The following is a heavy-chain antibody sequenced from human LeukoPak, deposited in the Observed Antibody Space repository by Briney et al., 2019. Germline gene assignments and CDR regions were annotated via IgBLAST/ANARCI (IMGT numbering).Heavy chain of an antibody. CDR1: GFTFSSYW. J-gene: IGHJ4*02. Sequence: GGSLRLSCAASGFTFSSYWMHWVRQAPGKGLVWVSRINSDGSSTSYADSVKGRFTISRDNSKNTLYLQMNSLRAEDTAVYYCAKTTIFSAQLDYWGQGTLVTVSS. CDR3: AKTTIFSAQLDY. CDR2: INSDGSST. V-gene: IGHV3-74*01. D-gene: IGHD3-3*01.